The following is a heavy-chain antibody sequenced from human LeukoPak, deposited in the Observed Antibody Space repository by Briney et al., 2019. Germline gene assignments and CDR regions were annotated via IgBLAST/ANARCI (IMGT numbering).Heavy chain of an antibody. Sequence: PSETLSLACTVSGGSISSSSYYWGWIRQPPGKGLEWIRSIYYSGSTYYNPSLKSRVTISVDTSKNQFSLKLSSVTAADTAVYYCARYPTGAAGLYYYYYMDVWGKGTTVTVSS. D-gene: IGHD6-13*01. CDR1: GGSISSSSYY. J-gene: IGHJ6*03. CDR3: ARYPTGAAGLYYYYYMDV. CDR2: IYYSGST. V-gene: IGHV4-39*01.